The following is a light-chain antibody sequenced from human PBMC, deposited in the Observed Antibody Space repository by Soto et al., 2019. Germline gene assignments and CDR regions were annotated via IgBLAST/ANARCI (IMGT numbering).Light chain of an antibody. V-gene: IGKV2-28*01. CDR2: LGS. Sequence: EIVMTQSPLSLPVTPGEPAAISCRFSQSLLHSNGYNYLDWYLQKPGQSPQLLIYLGSNRASGVPDRFSGSGSGTDFTLKISRVEAEDVGFYYRMRALQTPYTFGQGTKLEIK. J-gene: IGKJ2*01. CDR3: MRALQTPYT. CDR1: QSLLHSNGYNY.